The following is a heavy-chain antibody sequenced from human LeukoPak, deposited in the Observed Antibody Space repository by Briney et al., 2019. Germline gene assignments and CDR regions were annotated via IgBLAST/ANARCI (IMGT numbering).Heavy chain of an antibody. CDR1: GYTFSGCY. D-gene: IGHD6-19*01. V-gene: IGHV1-2*02. Sequence: GASVKVSCKASGYTFSGCYMHWFRQAPGQGLEWMGWTNPNSGDTHYAQKFQGRVTMTRDTSISTAYMELNRLTSDDTAAYYCASGSSLDGSSGWPTHYYWGQGTLVTVSS. J-gene: IGHJ4*02. CDR2: TNPNSGDT. CDR3: ASGSSLDGSSGWPTHYY.